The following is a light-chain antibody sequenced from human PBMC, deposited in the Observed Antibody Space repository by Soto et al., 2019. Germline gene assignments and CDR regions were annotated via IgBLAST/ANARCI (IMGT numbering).Light chain of an antibody. V-gene: IGLV2-14*01. Sequence: QSVLSQPASVSGSAGQSIAISCTGSSSDVGIYNYVSWYQQHPGKVPKLIIYEVTSRPSGVSIRFSGSKSGNTASLTISGLQPEEEADYYCSSYTTSSTRVFGTGTNVTVL. J-gene: IGLJ1*01. CDR3: SSYTTSSTRV. CDR1: SSDVGIYNY. CDR2: EVT.